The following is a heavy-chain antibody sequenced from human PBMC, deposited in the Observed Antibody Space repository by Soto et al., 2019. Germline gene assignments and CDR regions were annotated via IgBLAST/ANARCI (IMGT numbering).Heavy chain of an antibody. CDR2: INHSGST. CDR1: GGSFSGYY. CDR3: ARRRGYSRRYYGMDV. V-gene: IGHV4-34*01. D-gene: IGHD5-18*01. J-gene: IGHJ6*02. Sequence: SETLSLTCAVYGGSFSGYYWSWIRQPPGKGLEWIGEINHSGSTNYNPSLKSRVTISVDTSKNQFSLKLSSVTAADTAVYYCARRRGYSRRYYGMDVWGQGTTVTVSS.